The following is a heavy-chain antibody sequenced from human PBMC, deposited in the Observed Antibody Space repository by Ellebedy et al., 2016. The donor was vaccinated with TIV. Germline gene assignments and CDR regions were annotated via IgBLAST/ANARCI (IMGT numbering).Heavy chain of an antibody. CDR3: AADRSNSWYFY. CDR1: GDSISSRNLY. D-gene: IGHD2-2*01. Sequence: MPSETLSLTCTVSGDSISSRNLYWGWIRQAPGKGLQWIGSIYSSWNTYYNPSLESRVTMSIDTSKNQFSLKLTSVTAADTAVYYCAADRSNSWYFYWGQGTLVTVSS. CDR2: IYSSWNT. J-gene: IGHJ4*02. V-gene: IGHV4-39*07.